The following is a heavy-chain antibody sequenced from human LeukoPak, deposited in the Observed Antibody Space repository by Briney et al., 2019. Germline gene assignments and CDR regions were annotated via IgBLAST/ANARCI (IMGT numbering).Heavy chain of an antibody. CDR1: GFTFKNYG. V-gene: IGHV3-30*02. Sequence: GGSLRPSCAASGFTFKNYGMHWARQAPGKGLEWVAFIRNDETNKYYSDSVKGRLTISRDHSKNTLNLQMNSLGAEDTAVYYCAKDFDGYTYGILDYWGQGTLVTVSS. J-gene: IGHJ4*02. D-gene: IGHD5-18*01. CDR3: AKDFDGYTYGILDY. CDR2: IRNDETNK.